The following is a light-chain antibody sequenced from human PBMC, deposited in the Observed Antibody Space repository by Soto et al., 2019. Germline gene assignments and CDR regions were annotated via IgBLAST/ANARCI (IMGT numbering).Light chain of an antibody. V-gene: IGLV2-8*01. CDR2: EVS. CDR3: SSYAGNNNVL. J-gene: IGLJ2*01. CDR1: SSDVGDYKF. Sequence: QSVLTHPLSASGSPGQSVTISCTGTSSDVGDYKFVSWYQQHPGKAPKLMIYEVSRRPSGVPDRFSGSKSGNTASLTVSGLQAEDEADYYCSSYAGNNNVLFGGGTKLTVL.